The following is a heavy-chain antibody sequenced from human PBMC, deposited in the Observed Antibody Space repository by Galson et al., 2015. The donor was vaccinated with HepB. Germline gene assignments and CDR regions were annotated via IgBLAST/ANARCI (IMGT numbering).Heavy chain of an antibody. Sequence: SLRLSCAASGFTFSNAWMNWVRQAPGKGLEWVGRIKSKTDGGTTDYAAPVKGRFTISRDDSKNTLYLQMNSLKTEDTAVYYCTTDLVHCSGGSCFRYFDYWGQGTLVTVSS. D-gene: IGHD2-15*01. CDR1: GFTFSNAW. CDR3: TTDLVHCSGGSCFRYFDY. CDR2: IKSKTDGGTT. V-gene: IGHV3-15*07. J-gene: IGHJ4*02.